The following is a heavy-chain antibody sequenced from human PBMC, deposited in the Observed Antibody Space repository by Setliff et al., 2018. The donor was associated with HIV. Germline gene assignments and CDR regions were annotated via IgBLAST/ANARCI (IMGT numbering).Heavy chain of an antibody. Sequence: PGGSLRLSCGASGFTFDDYTMHWVRQAPGKGLEWVAKIKQDGSDKYYVDSVKGRFTISRDNAKNSLYLQMNSLRAEDTAMYYCARASSDIPGVDSNYFDDWGQGTLVTVSS. CDR1: GFTFDDYT. D-gene: IGHD2-2*01. V-gene: IGHV3-7*01. J-gene: IGHJ4*02. CDR2: IKQDGSDK. CDR3: ARASSDIPGVDSNYFDD.